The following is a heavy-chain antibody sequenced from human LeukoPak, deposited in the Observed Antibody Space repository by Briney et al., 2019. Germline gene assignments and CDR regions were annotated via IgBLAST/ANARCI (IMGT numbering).Heavy chain of an antibody. Sequence: GAPVKVSCKASGYTFTSYDINWVQQATGQGLEWMGWMNPNSGNTGYAQKFQGRVTMTRNTSISTAYMELSSLRSEDTAVYYCAMGRGHNWNEGFRFDPWGQGTLVTVSS. D-gene: IGHD1-1*01. J-gene: IGHJ5*02. CDR3: AMGRGHNWNEGFRFDP. V-gene: IGHV1-8*01. CDR2: MNPNSGNT. CDR1: GYTFTSYD.